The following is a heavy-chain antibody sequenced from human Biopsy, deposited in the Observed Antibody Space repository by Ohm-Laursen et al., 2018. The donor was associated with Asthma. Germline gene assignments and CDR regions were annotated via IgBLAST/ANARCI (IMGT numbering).Heavy chain of an antibody. V-gene: IGHV3-30*01. J-gene: IGHJ3*02. CDR1: GFSFDDYA. CDR2: ISKDASTQ. CDR3: VRDGTDDAFDI. Sequence: SCAASGFSFDDYAIHWVRQAPGKGLEWVGVISKDASTQDYADSVKGRFTMARDNSKNTLDLQMNSLREEDTAVYYCVRDGTDDAFDIWGQGTVVSVSS. D-gene: IGHD1-1*01.